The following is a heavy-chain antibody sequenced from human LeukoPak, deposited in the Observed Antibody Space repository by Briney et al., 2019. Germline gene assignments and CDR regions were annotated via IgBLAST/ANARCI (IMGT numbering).Heavy chain of an antibody. Sequence: GGSLRLSCAASGFTFSSYAMSWVRQAPGKGLEWVSAISGSGGSTYYADSVKGRFTISRDNSKNTLYLQMNSLRAEDTAVYYCAKDRMIFGVVIRFRYFDYWGQGTRVTVSS. CDR1: GFTFSSYA. CDR2: ISGSGGST. CDR3: AKDRMIFGVVIRFRYFDY. D-gene: IGHD3-3*01. V-gene: IGHV3-23*01. J-gene: IGHJ4*02.